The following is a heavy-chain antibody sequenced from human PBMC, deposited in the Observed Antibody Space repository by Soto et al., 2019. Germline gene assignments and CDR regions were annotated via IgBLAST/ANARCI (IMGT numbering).Heavy chain of an antibody. D-gene: IGHD5-12*01. CDR1: GGSISSGDYY. V-gene: IGHV4-30-4*01. Sequence: PSETLSLTCTVSGGSISSGDYYWSWIRQPPGKGLEWIGYIYYSGRTYYNPSLKSRVNISVGTSKNQFSLKLSSVTAADTAVYYCARVSEVQMATFFDYWGQGTLVTVSS. J-gene: IGHJ4*02. CDR2: IYYSGRT. CDR3: ARVSEVQMATFFDY.